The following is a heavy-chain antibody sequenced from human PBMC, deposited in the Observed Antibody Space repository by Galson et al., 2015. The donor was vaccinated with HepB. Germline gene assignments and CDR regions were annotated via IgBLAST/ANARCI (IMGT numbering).Heavy chain of an antibody. CDR3: ARGIGEKYSSSSHAFDI. J-gene: IGHJ3*02. V-gene: IGHV1-69*13. Sequence: SVKVSCKASGGTFSSYAISWVRQAPGQGLEWMGGIIPIFGTANYAQKFQGRVTITADESTSTAYMELSSLRSEDTAVYYCARGIGEKYSSSSHAFDIWGQGTMVTVSS. CDR1: GGTFSSYA. D-gene: IGHD6-6*01. CDR2: IIPIFGTA.